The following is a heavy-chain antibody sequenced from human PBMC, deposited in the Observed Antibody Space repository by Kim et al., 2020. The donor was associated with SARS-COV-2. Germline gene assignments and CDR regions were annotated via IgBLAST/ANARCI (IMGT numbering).Heavy chain of an antibody. V-gene: IGHV4-34*01. J-gene: IGHJ6*02. CDR2: INHSGST. Sequence: SETLSLTCAVYGGSFSGYYWSWIRQPPGKGLEWIGEINHSGSTNYNPSLKSRVTISVDTSKNQFSLKLSSVTAADTAVYYCARVKGRFGGSGRPYYYYGMDVWGQGTTVTVSS. D-gene: IGHD3-10*01. CDR3: ARVKGRFGGSGRPYYYYGMDV. CDR1: GGSFSGYY.